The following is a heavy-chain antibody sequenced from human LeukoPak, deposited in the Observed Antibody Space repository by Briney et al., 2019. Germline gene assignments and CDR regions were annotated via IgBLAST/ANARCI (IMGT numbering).Heavy chain of an antibody. CDR3: AKGFSSTTPRGYFDY. Sequence: GGSQRLSCAASGFTFSSYAMSWVRQAPGKGLEWVSAISGSGGSTYYADSVEGRFTISRDNSKNTLYLQMNSLRAEDTAVYYCAKGFSSTTPRGYFDYWGQGTLVTVSS. J-gene: IGHJ4*02. D-gene: IGHD2-2*01. CDR1: GFTFSSYA. CDR2: ISGSGGST. V-gene: IGHV3-23*01.